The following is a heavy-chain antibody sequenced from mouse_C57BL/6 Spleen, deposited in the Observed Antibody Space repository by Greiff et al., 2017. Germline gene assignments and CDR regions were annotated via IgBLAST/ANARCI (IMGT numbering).Heavy chain of an antibody. J-gene: IGHJ4*01. CDR2: IRNKANNHAT. V-gene: IGHV6-6*01. CDR1: GFTFSDAW. Sequence: VQLKESGGGLVQPGGSMKLSCAASGFTFSDAWMDWVRQSPEKGLEWVAEIRNKANNHATYYAESVKGRFTISRDDSKSSVYLQMNSLRAEDTGIYYCTRLGFYYAMDYWGQGTSVTVSS. CDR3: TRLGFYYAMDY. D-gene: IGHD4-1*01.